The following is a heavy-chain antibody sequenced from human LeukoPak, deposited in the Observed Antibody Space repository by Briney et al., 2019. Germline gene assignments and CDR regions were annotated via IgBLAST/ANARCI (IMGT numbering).Heavy chain of an antibody. J-gene: IGHJ5*02. Sequence: SETLSLTCDVSGFSISSGYYWGWIRQPPGKGLEWVATITQNGRTYFNPSLQSRVTVSLDTSKNQFSLNVTSVKVADTAIYFCTRGTLHLDTWGQGTLVIVSS. CDR2: ITQNGRT. D-gene: IGHD2-21*02. CDR1: GFSISSGYY. CDR3: TRGTLHLDT. V-gene: IGHV4-38-2*01.